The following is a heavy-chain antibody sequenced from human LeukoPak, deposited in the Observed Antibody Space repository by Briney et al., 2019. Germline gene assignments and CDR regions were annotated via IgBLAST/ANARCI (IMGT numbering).Heavy chain of an antibody. CDR2: IYHSGST. V-gene: IGHV4-4*02. J-gene: IGHJ4*02. Sequence: SGTLSLTCAVSGGSISSNNWWSWVRQPPEKGLEWIGEIYHSGSTNYNPSPKSRVTISVDKSKNQLSLKLTSVTAADTAVYYCARADYGDYAPYFENWGQGSLVSVSS. CDR3: ARADYGDYAPYFEN. D-gene: IGHD4-17*01. CDR1: GGSISSNNW.